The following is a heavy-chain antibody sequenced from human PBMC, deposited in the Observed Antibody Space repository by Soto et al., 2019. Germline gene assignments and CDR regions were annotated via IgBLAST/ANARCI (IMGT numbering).Heavy chain of an antibody. CDR1: GFTFSSYG. V-gene: IGHV3-30*02. J-gene: IGHJ3*02. CDR3: AKGGLADAFDI. CDR2: IWYDGSNK. D-gene: IGHD6-19*01. Sequence: GGSLRLSCAASGFTFSSYGMHWVRQAPGKGLEWVAVIWYDGSNKYYADSVKGRFTISRDNSKNMLYLQMNSLRAEDTAVYYCAKGGLADAFDIWGQGTMVTVSS.